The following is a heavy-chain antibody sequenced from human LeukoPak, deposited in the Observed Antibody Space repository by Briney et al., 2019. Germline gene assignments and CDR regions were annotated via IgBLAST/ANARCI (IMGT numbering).Heavy chain of an antibody. CDR2: TSGSI. Sequence: SETLSLTCAVSGASISSHYWSWIRQPPGKGLEWIGYTSGSISDNPSLKSRVAVSVDPSQNQVSLSLTSVTAADTAVYYCARVLAIFGLDTTDFYMDVWGKGTTVTVSS. V-gene: IGHV4-59*11. D-gene: IGHD3/OR15-3a*01. CDR1: GASISSHY. J-gene: IGHJ6*03. CDR3: ARVLAIFGLDTTDFYMDV.